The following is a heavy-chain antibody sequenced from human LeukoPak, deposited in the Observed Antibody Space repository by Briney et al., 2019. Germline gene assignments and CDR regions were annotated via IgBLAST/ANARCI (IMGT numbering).Heavy chain of an antibody. CDR3: ARAIYDSSGFGDY. CDR2: ISSSGTTK. J-gene: IGHJ4*02. CDR1: GFTFSSYS. D-gene: IGHD3-22*01. Sequence: GGSLRLSCVASGFTFSSYSMNWVRQAPGKGLEWVSYISSSGTTKYFADSLKGRFTISRDNAKNSLYLQMNSLRDEDTAVYYCARAIYDSSGFGDYWGQGTLVTVSS. V-gene: IGHV3-48*02.